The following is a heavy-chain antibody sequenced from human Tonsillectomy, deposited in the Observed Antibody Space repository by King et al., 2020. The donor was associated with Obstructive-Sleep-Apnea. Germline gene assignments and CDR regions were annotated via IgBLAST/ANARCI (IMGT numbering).Heavy chain of an antibody. V-gene: IGHV4-59*01. CDR3: ARMKQGQQLNYYFHV. D-gene: IGHD6-13*01. CDR2: IYGSGGT. CDR1: GGSISSYD. Sequence: VQLQESGPGLVKPSETLSLTCSVSGGSISSYDWSWIRPSPGKGVAWLGCIYGSGGTQYSPSLKTRVSISADPSRKQFTLRLRSVSDADTAVYYCARMKQGQQLNYYFHVWGQGTLVTVAS. J-gene: IGHJ4*02.